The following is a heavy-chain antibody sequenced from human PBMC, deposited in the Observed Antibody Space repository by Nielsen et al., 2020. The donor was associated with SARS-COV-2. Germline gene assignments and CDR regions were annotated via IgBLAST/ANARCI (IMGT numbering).Heavy chain of an antibody. D-gene: IGHD1-26*01. CDR2: IVVGSGNT. V-gene: IGHV1-58*02. CDR3: AASSGSRPEYYYYYYMDV. J-gene: IGHJ6*03. Sequence: SVKVSCKASGFTFTSSAMQWVRQARGQRLEWIGWIVVGSGNTNYAQKFQERVTITRDMSTSTAYMELSSLRSEDTAVYYCAASSGSRPEYYYYYYMDVWGKGTTVTVSS. CDR1: GFTFTSSA.